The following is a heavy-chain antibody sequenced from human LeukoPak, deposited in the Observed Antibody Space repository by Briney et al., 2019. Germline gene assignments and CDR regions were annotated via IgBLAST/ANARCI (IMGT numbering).Heavy chain of an antibody. CDR2: IHGSASYN. D-gene: IGHD5-12*01. Sequence: GGSLRLSCAASGFTLSSSAMNWVRQAPGKGLEWVSCIHGSASYNYYADSVKGRFTVSRDSAKNSLYLEMSSLRVEDTAVYYCVRAFGGYDSQRFYYNMDVWGKGTTVTVSS. J-gene: IGHJ6*03. CDR1: GFTLSSSA. CDR3: VRAFGGYDSQRFYYNMDV. V-gene: IGHV3-21*06.